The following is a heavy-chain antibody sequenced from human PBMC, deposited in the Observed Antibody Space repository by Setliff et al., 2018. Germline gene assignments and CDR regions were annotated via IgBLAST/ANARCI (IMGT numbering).Heavy chain of an antibody. CDR3: RYWSGYYNNDY. Sequence: PSETLSLTCTVYGGSFTNYYWGWIRLSPGKGLVWIGEINHSGSTNYNPSLKSRLTISVDASTNQFSLKLYSVTAADTAVYYCRYWSGYYNNDYWGQGTLVTVSS. V-gene: IGHV4-34*01. CDR2: INHSGST. CDR1: GGSFTNYY. D-gene: IGHD3-3*01. J-gene: IGHJ4*02.